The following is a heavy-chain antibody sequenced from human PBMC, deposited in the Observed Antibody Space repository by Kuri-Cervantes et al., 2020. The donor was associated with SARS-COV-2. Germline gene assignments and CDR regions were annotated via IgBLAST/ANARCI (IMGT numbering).Heavy chain of an antibody. CDR2: ISSSGSTI. CDR1: GFTFSDYY. J-gene: IGHJ4*02. V-gene: IGHV3-11*04. CDR3: ARVGGSIVVVPAATDY. Sequence: LSLTCAASGFTFSDYYMSWIRQAPGKGLEWVSYISSSGSTIYYADSVKGRFTISRDNAKNSLYLQMNSLRAEDTAVYYCARVGGSIVVVPAATDYWGQGTLVTVSS. D-gene: IGHD2-2*01.